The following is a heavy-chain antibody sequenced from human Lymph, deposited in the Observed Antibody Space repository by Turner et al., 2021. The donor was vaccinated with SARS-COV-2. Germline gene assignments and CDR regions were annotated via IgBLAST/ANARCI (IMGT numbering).Heavy chain of an antibody. Sequence: VQLQESGPGLVKPSGTLSLTCAVSGGSISSSNWWSWVRQPPGEGLEWIGEIHHSGNTNYNPSLKSRVTISVDKSKNQFSLKLSSVTAADTALYYCATKYCSGGSCSYFDYWGQGTLVTVSS. V-gene: IGHV4-4*02. CDR3: ATKYCSGGSCSYFDY. D-gene: IGHD2-15*01. J-gene: IGHJ4*02. CDR2: IHHSGNT. CDR1: GGSISSSNW.